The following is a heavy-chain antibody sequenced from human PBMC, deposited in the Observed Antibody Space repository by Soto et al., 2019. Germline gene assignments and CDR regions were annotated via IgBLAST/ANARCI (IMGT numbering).Heavy chain of an antibody. CDR1: GGTFSSYA. D-gene: IGHD2-15*01. CDR3: ARGGCSGGSCTKARWFDP. J-gene: IGHJ5*02. Sequence: QVQLVQSGAEVKKPGSSVKVSCKASGGTFSSYAISWVRQAPGQGLEWMGGIIPIFGTANYAQKFQGRVTITVDESTSTAYMELSSLRSEDTAVYYCARGGCSGGSCTKARWFDPWGQGTLVTVSS. V-gene: IGHV1-69*01. CDR2: IIPIFGTA.